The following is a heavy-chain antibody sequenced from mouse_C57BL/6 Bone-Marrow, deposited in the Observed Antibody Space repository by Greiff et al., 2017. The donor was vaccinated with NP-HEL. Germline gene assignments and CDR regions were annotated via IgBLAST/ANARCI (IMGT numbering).Heavy chain of an antibody. Sequence: EVHLVESGGGLVKPGGSLKLSCAASGFTFSDYGMHWVRQAPEKGLEWVAYISSGSSTIYYAATVKGRFTISRAHATNTLFLQMTSLRSADTAMYYCARRSNYVSWYFDVWGTGTTVTVSS. CDR2: ISSGSSTI. CDR1: GFTFSDYG. V-gene: IGHV5-17*01. CDR3: ARRSNYVSWYFDV. D-gene: IGHD2-5*01. J-gene: IGHJ1*03.